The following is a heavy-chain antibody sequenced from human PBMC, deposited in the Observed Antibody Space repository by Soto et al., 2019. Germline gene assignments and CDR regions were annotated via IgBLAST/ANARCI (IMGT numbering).Heavy chain of an antibody. J-gene: IGHJ6*03. D-gene: IGHD3-3*01. V-gene: IGHV5-51*01. CDR3: ARFGKSGYYSYYYYYMDV. CDR1: GYSFTSYW. CDR2: IYPGDSDT. Sequence: PGESLKISCKGSGYSFTSYWIGWVRQMPGKGLEWMGIIYPGDSDTRYSPSFQGQVTISADKSISTAYLQWSSLKASDTAMYYCARFGKSGYYSYYYYYMDVWGKGTTVTVSS.